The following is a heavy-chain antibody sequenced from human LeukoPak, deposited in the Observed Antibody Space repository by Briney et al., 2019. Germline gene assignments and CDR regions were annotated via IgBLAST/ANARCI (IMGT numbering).Heavy chain of an antibody. Sequence: ASVKVSCKASGYTFTSYGISWVRQAPGQGLEWMGWISAYNGNTNYTQKLQGRVTMTTDTSTSTAYMELRSLRSDDTAVYYCAREGLFRGGYPSPGYWGQGTLVTVSS. CDR1: GYTFTSYG. V-gene: IGHV1-18*01. D-gene: IGHD1-26*01. CDR2: ISAYNGNT. J-gene: IGHJ4*02. CDR3: AREGLFRGGYPSPGY.